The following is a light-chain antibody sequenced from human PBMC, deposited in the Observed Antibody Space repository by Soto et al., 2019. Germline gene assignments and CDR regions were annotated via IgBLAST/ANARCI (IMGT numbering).Light chain of an antibody. CDR3: LQDYRYLWT. J-gene: IGKJ1*01. CDR1: QASGSA. V-gene: IGKV1-6*01. Sequence: AIYVTQSPSSLSASVGDRVTITCRAGQASGSALGWYQQQPVRAPQLLIYASASLQSGVPSKFSAIRSGTDFTLTICSLQPEDFATYYCLQDYRYLWTFGQGTKVDIK. CDR2: ASA.